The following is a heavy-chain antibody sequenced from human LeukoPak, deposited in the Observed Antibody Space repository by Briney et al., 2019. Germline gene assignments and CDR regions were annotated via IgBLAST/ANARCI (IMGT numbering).Heavy chain of an antibody. D-gene: IGHD2-8*01. J-gene: IGHJ3*02. CDR3: ARTKVADAFDI. V-gene: IGHV1-2*06. CDR2: INPYSGDT. CDR1: GYTFTGYH. Sequence: ASVKVSCKASGYTFTGYHIHWVRQAPGQGLEWMGRINPYSGDTNFAQKFQGRVTITRDTSITTAYMGLSSLTPDDTAVYFCARTKVADAFDIWGQGTMVTVSS.